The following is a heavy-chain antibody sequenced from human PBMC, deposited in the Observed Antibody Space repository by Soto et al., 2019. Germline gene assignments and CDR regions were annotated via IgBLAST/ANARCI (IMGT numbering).Heavy chain of an antibody. J-gene: IGHJ4*02. CDR3: ARERGGDGLFDS. CDR2: IYPSGMP. V-gene: IGHV4-30-2*01. Sequence: PSETLSLTCTVSGGSISNAAYSWSWIRQPPGKGLEWIGYIYPSGMPFYNPSLRSRVTISIDRSNDQFSLNLKSVTAADTAVYYCARERGGDGLFDSWGQGTLVTVSS. CDR1: GGSISNAAYS. D-gene: IGHD6-25*01.